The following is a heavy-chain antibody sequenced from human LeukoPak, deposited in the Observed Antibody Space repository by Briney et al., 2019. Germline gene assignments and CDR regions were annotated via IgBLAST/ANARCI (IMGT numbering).Heavy chain of an antibody. V-gene: IGHV3-23*01. Sequence: PGRSLRLSCAASGFTFSSYAMSWVRQAPGKGLEWVSAISGSGGSTYYADSVKGRFTISRDNSKNTLYLQMNSLRAEDTAVYYCAKDREWELLVFFDYWGQGTLVTVSS. CDR3: AKDREWELLVFFDY. D-gene: IGHD1-26*01. CDR1: GFTFSSYA. CDR2: ISGSGGST. J-gene: IGHJ4*02.